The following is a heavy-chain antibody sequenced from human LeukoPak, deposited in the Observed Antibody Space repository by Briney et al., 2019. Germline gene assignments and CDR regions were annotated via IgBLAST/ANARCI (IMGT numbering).Heavy chain of an antibody. CDR3: ARLSTVTTSFDY. Sequence: PSETLSLTCTVSGGSISTYYWSWIRQPPGKGLEWIGYIYHSGSTNYNPSLKSRVTISVDTSKNQFSLKLSSVTAADTAVYYCARLSTVTTSFDYWGQGTLVTVSS. CDR2: IYHSGST. CDR1: GGSISTYY. V-gene: IGHV4-59*12. J-gene: IGHJ4*02. D-gene: IGHD4-17*01.